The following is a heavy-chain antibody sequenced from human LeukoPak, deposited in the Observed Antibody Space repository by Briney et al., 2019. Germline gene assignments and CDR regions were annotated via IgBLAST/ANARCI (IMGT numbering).Heavy chain of an antibody. CDR1: GFTFSSYG. D-gene: IGHD2-2*01. CDR2: IRYDGSNK. Sequence: PGGSLRLSCAASGFTFSSYGMHWVRQAPGKGLEWVAFIRYDGSNKYYADSVKGRFTISRDNSKNTLYLQMNSLRAEDTAVYYCAKDLGLCSSTSCSYYFDYWGQGTLVTVSS. V-gene: IGHV3-30*02. CDR3: AKDLGLCSSTSCSYYFDY. J-gene: IGHJ4*02.